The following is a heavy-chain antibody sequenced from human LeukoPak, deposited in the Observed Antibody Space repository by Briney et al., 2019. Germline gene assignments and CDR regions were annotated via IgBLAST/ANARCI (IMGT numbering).Heavy chain of an antibody. D-gene: IGHD3-3*01. J-gene: IGHJ3*02. CDR1: GGSISSSSYY. CDR2: IYYRGST. CDR3: ATRFGITIFGVVIPPRTNAFDI. Sequence: SETLSLTCTVSGGSISSSSYYWGWIRQPPGKGLEWIGSIYYRGSTYYNPSLKSRVTISVDTSKNQFSLKLSSVTAADTAVYYCATRFGITIFGVVIPPRTNAFDIWGQGAMVTVSS. V-gene: IGHV4-39*07.